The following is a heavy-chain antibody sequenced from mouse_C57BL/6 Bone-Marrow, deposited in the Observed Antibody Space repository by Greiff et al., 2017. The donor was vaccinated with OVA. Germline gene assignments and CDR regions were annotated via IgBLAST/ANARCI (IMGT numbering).Heavy chain of an antibody. V-gene: IGHV7-1*01. CDR3: ARDADYGSSFPYWYFDV. Sequence: EVQGVESGGGLVQSGRSLRLSCATSGFTFSDFYMEWVRQAPGKGLEWIAASRNKANDYTTEYSESVKGRFIVSRDTSQSILYLQMNALRAEDTAIYYCARDADYGSSFPYWYFDVWGTGTTVTVSS. J-gene: IGHJ1*03. D-gene: IGHD1-1*01. CDR1: GFTFSDFY. CDR2: SRNKANDYTT.